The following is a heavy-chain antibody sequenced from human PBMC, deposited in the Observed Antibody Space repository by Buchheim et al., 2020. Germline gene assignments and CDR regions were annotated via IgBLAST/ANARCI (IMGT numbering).Heavy chain of an antibody. Sequence: EVQLVESGGGLVTPGGSLGLSCAASGFTFSLAWMNWVRQAPGKGLEWVARIQSNGAIDYAARVKGRFTISRDNSGNTLFLQMNSLKTEDTAVYYCTTDRPDYGDFSVWGQGTT. CDR3: TTDRPDYGDFSV. CDR1: GFTFSLAW. V-gene: IGHV3-15*01. J-gene: IGHJ6*02. D-gene: IGHD4-17*01. CDR2: IQSNGAI.